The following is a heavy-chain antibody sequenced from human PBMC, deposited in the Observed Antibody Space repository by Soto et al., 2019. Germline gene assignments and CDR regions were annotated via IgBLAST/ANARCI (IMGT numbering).Heavy chain of an antibody. V-gene: IGHV3-7*03. D-gene: IGHD6-13*01. CDR1: GFTFSGYW. J-gene: IGHJ4*02. CDR3: ARAPYINAWYRFDL. CDR2: IKHDGSVK. Sequence: LRLSCEASGFTFSGYWMSWVRQAPGKGLEWVADIKHDGSVKFYVDSVKGRFTISRDNAKKLLYLQMSGLRAEDTALYYCARAPYINAWYRFDLWGQGTLVTVSS.